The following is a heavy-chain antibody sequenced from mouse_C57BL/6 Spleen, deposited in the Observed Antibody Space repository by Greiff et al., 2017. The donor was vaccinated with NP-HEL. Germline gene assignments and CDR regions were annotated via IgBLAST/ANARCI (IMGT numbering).Heavy chain of an antibody. CDR1: GYTFTDYY. CDR2: IYPGSGNT. CDR3: ARRGNFPYFDY. J-gene: IGHJ2*01. Sequence: QVQLQQSGAELVRPGASVKLSCKASGYTFTDYYINWVKQRPGQGLEWIARIYPGSGNTYYNEKFKGKATLTAEKSSSTAYMQLSSLTSEDSAVYFCARRGNFPYFDYWGQGTTLTVSS. D-gene: IGHD2-1*01. V-gene: IGHV1-76*01.